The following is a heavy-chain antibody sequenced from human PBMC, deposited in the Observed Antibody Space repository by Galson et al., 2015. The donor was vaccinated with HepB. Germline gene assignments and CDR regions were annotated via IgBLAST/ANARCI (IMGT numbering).Heavy chain of an antibody. CDR3: ARHGPGGGDWFDP. D-gene: IGHD3-10*01. Sequence: QSGAEVKKPGESLKISCKASGYTFSNYYIAWVRQMPGKGLEWMGNIYPGDSETRYSPSFQGQVTMSVDKSTNSAHLQWTSLKTSDTAFYYCARHGPGGGDWFDPWGQGTLVTVSS. CDR1: GYTFSNYY. CDR2: IYPGDSET. J-gene: IGHJ5*02. V-gene: IGHV5-51*01.